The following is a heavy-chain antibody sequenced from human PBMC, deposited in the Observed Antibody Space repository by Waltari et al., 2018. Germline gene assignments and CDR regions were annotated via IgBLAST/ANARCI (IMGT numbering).Heavy chain of an antibody. Sequence: QMQLVQSGPEVKKPGTSVKVSCKASGFTFTSSAMQWVRQARGQRLEWIGWIVVGSGNTNYAQKFQERVTITRDMSTSTAYMELSSLRSEDTAVYYCAAVAVPDCSSTSCYNMGADYWGQGTLVTVSS. CDR2: IVVGSGNT. CDR3: AAVAVPDCSSTSCYNMGADY. CDR1: GFTFTSSA. J-gene: IGHJ4*02. V-gene: IGHV1-58*02. D-gene: IGHD2-2*02.